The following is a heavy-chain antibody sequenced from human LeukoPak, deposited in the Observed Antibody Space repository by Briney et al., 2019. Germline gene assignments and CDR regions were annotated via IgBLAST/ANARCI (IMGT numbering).Heavy chain of an antibody. D-gene: IGHD5/OR15-5a*01. V-gene: IGHV4-39*01. CDR2: IYYNGST. CDR3: ARPRSVQYYFDY. J-gene: IGHJ4*02. Sequence: PSETLSLTCTVSGGSIISSGDYWSWIRQPPGKGLEWIGSIYYNGSTYYNPSLKSRVTISVDTSKNQFSLKLTSVTAADKAVYYCARPRSVQYYFDYWGQGTLVTVSS. CDR1: GGSIISSGDY.